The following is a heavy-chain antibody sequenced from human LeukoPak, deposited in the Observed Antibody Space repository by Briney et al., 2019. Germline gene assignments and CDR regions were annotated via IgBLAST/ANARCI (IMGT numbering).Heavy chain of an antibody. V-gene: IGHV4-39*07. CDR2: IFYSGST. Sequence: SATLSLTCSVSGDSMSSGSYYWGWIRQPPGKGLEWIGSIFYSGSTYYTPSLKSRVTMSLDTSKNQFSLRLTSVTAADTAVYYCARQIAVVEPTDPNWFDSWGQGTLVTVSS. J-gene: IGHJ5*01. CDR1: GDSMSSGSYY. D-gene: IGHD2-21*01. CDR3: ARQIAVVEPTDPNWFDS.